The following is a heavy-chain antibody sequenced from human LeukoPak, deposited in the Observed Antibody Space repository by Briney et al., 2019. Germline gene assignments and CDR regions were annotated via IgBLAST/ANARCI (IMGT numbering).Heavy chain of an antibody. D-gene: IGHD3-3*01. CDR2: IYSGGST. CDR1: GFTVSSKH. J-gene: IGHJ4*02. V-gene: IGHV3-66*01. CDR3: ASGGTDTIFGVVDY. Sequence: GGSLRLSCAASGFTVSSKHMSWVRQAPGKGLEWVSVIYSGGSTYYADSVKGRFTISRDNSKNTLYLQMNSLRAEDTAVYYCASGGTDTIFGVVDYWGQGTLVTVSS.